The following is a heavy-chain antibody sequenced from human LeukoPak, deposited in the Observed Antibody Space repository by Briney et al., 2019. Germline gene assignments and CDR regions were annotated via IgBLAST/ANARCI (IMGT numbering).Heavy chain of an antibody. CDR3: AKDYDFWSGPGGYYMDV. Sequence: GGSLRLSCAASGFTFGSYGMHWVRQAPGKGLEWVAFIRYDGSNKYYADSVKGRFTISRDNSKNTLYLQMNSLRAEDTAVYYCAKDYDFWSGPGGYYMDVWGKGTTVTVSS. V-gene: IGHV3-30*02. J-gene: IGHJ6*03. CDR2: IRYDGSNK. CDR1: GFTFGSYG. D-gene: IGHD3-3*01.